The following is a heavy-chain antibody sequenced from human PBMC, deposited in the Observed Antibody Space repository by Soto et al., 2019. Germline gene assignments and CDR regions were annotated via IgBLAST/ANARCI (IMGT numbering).Heavy chain of an antibody. CDR2: VSNDGDRT. V-gene: IGHV3-30-3*01. Sequence: QVQLVESGGGVVQPGTSLRLSCAASGFAFSTFALHWVRQAPGKGLEWVSLVSNDGDRTYYAESVKGRFTISRDASSNTLYLQMHSLRPEDTAVYYCAAHLYCLYGCTQSAFDTWGQGTLVAVS. CDR1: GFAFSTFA. CDR3: AAHLYCLYGCTQSAFDT. D-gene: IGHD3-10*01. J-gene: IGHJ3*02.